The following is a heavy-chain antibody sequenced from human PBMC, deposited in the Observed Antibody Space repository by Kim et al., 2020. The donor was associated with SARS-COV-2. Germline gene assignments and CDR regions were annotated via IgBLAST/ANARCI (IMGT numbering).Heavy chain of an antibody. CDR1: GFTFSSYS. CDR3: ARARAPYANYPIDY. D-gene: IGHD2-8*01. J-gene: IGHJ4*02. V-gene: IGHV3-48*02. CDR2: ISSSSTTI. Sequence: GGSLRLSCVASGFTFSSYSMNWVRQAPGKGLEWVSYISSSSTTIYYAHSVKGRFTTSRDNAKNSLSLQMNSLRDDDTAVYYCARARAPYANYPIDYWGQGTLVTVSS.